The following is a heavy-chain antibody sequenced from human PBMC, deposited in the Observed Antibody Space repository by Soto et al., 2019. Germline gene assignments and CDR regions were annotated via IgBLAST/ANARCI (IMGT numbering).Heavy chain of an antibody. V-gene: IGHV1-69*13. J-gene: IGHJ5*02. CDR3: AIEGGQGWFDP. D-gene: IGHD2-15*01. Sequence: GASVKVSCKASGGAFSNFVISWVRQAPGQGLEWVGGIIAMLDILHYAQKFQGRVAITADESTSTAYMELSSLSSEDTAVYYCAIEGGQGWFDPWGQGSLVTVSS. CDR2: IIAMLDIL. CDR1: GGAFSNFV.